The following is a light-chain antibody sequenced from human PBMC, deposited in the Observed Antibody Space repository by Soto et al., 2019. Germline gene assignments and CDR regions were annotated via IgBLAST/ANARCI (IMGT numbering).Light chain of an antibody. J-gene: IGKJ1*01. CDR3: QQYDGYSKS. V-gene: IGKV1-5*03. CDR2: KAS. CDR1: QSVNTW. Sequence: DIQLTQSPSTLSASVGDRVTITCRASQSVNTWLAWFQQKPGKAPKLLIYKASTLESGVPSRFNGSGSGTEFTLTITGLLPDDFATYYCQQYDGYSKSFGQGTKLDI.